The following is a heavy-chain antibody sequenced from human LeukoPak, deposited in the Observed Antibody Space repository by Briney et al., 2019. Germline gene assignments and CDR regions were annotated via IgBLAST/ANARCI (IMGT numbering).Heavy chain of an antibody. CDR1: GFTFSNYS. CDR2: IKEDGSEK. CDR3: ASSGWYSTPNWFDP. Sequence: PGGSLRLSCAASGFTFSNYSMSWVRQAPGKGLEWVASIKEDGSEKYYVDSVKGRFTISRDNAKNSLYLQMNSLRAEDTAMYYCASSGWYSTPNWFDPWGQGTLVIVSS. J-gene: IGHJ5*02. V-gene: IGHV3-7*01. D-gene: IGHD6-19*01.